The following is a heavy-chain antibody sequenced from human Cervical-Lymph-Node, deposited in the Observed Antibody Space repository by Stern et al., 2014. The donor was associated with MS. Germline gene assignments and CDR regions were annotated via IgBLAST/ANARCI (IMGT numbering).Heavy chain of an antibody. CDR2: VYYNGNT. CDR3: ARYNRDDTYFLHP. J-gene: IGHJ5*02. Sequence: QLQESGPGLVKPSGTLSLTCTVSGGSINNRYWSWIRQPPGKGLAWIGYVYYNGNTNYNPSLKTRVTMSADTSRNQFSLHLRSVTDADTAIYYCARYNRDDTYFLHPWGQGALVTVSS. D-gene: IGHD1-14*01. V-gene: IGHV4-59*11. CDR1: GGSINNRY.